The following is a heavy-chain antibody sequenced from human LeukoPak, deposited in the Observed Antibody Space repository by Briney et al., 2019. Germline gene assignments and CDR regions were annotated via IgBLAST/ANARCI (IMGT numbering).Heavy chain of an antibody. D-gene: IGHD2-15*01. CDR3: ARGSQSLGYCSGGSCRAKIFDY. CDR2: FYYSGST. V-gene: IGHV4-59*12. CDR1: GGPIISYY. Sequence: PSETLSLTSTAPGGPIISYYWSWIRQPPGKGLDGIGFFYYSGSTNYNPSLKSRVTISVDTSKNQFSLKLCSVTAADTAVYYCARGSQSLGYCSGGSCRAKIFDYWGQGTLVTVSS. J-gene: IGHJ4*02.